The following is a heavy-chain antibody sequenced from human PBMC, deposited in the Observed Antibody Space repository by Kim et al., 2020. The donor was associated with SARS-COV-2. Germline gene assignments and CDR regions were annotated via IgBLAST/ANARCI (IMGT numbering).Heavy chain of an antibody. CDR1: RGSINSFY. CDR2: MYYSGGT. V-gene: IGHV4-59*08. D-gene: IGHD2-21*02. Sequence: SETLSLTCTVSRGSINSFYWSWIRQPPGKGLEWIGYMYYSGGTDYNPSLKSRVTMSVDTSKTQFFLKLSSVTAADTAVYYCAKTAYCGGDCLYYSAMDVWGQGTTVTVSS. J-gene: IGHJ6*02. CDR3: AKTAYCGGDCLYYSAMDV.